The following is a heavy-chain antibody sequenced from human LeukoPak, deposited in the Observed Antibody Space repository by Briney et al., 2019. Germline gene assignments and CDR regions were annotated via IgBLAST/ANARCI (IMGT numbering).Heavy chain of an antibody. CDR3: ARESIAVAGKYFDY. CDR2: IHYSGST. Sequence: PSETLSLTCTVSGGSISSYYWSWIRQPPGKGLEWIGYIHYSGSTNYNPSLKSRVTISVDTSKNQFSLKLSSVTAADTAVYYCARESIAVAGKYFDYWGQGTLVTVSS. D-gene: IGHD6-19*01. V-gene: IGHV4-59*01. CDR1: GGSISSYY. J-gene: IGHJ4*02.